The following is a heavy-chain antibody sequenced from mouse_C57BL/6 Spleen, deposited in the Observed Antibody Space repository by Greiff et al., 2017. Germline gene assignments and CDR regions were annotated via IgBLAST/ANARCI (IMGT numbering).Heavy chain of an antibody. D-gene: IGHD4-1*01. CDR3: TTVLTGLDD. Sequence: EVQLQQSGAELVRPGASVKLSCTASGYNFKDDYMHWVKQRPEQGLEWIGWIHPENGDTEYASKFQGKATITADTASNTAYLQLSSLTSEDTAVYYSTTVLTGLDDWGQGTTLTVSS. V-gene: IGHV14-4*01. CDR1: GYNFKDDY. CDR2: IHPENGDT. J-gene: IGHJ2*01.